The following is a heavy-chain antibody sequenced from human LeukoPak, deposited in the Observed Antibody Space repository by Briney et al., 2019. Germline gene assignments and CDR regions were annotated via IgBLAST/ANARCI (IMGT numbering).Heavy chain of an antibody. CDR3: ARDGKAAAVDAFDI. CDR1: GFSLSDYY. V-gene: IGHV3-11*06. CDR2: ISSSSSYT. Sequence: GGSLRLSCAVSGFSLSDYYMSWIRQAPGKGLEWVSYISSSSSYTNYADSVKGRFTISRDNAKNSLYLQMNSLRAEDTAAYYCARDGKAAAVDAFDIWGQGTMVTVSS. D-gene: IGHD6-13*01. J-gene: IGHJ3*02.